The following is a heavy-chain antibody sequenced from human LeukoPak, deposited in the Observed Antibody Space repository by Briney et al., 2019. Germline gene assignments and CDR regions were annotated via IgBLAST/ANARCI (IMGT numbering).Heavy chain of an antibody. CDR2: IYNSGST. J-gene: IGHJ4*02. Sequence: SSETLSLTCTVSGGSISSSSYYWGWIRLPPGKGLEWIGSIYNSGSTYYNPSLKSRVTISVDTSKNQFSLKLSSVTAADTAVYYCARARVQGLYYFDYWGQGTLVTVSS. V-gene: IGHV4-39*07. CDR1: GGSISSSSYY. CDR3: ARARVQGLYYFDY. D-gene: IGHD3-10*01.